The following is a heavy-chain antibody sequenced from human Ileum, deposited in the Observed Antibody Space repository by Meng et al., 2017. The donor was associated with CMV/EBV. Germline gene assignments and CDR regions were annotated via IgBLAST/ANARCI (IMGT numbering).Heavy chain of an antibody. CDR1: YY. V-gene: IGHV4-30-4*08. D-gene: IGHD2-2*02. CDR3: ARGRLRYCSSTSCYTAPAEYFQH. J-gene: IGHJ1*01. Sequence: YYWSWIRQPPGKRPEWIGYIYYSGSTYYNPSLKSRVTISVDTSKNQFSLKLSSVTAADTAVYYCARGRLRYCSSTSCYTAPAEYFQHWGQGTLVTVSS. CDR2: IYYSGST.